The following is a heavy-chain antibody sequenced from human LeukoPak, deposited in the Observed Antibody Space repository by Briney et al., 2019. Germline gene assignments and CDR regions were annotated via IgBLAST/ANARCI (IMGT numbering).Heavy chain of an antibody. Sequence: ASVKVFCKASGGTFSSYAISWVRQAPGQGLEWMGGIIPIFGTANYAQKFQGRVTITADESTSTAYMELSSLRSEDTAVYYCARAGYSSSWAHNYYFDYWGQGTLVTVSS. CDR3: ARAGYSSSWAHNYYFDY. CDR1: GGTFSSYA. V-gene: IGHV1-69*13. CDR2: IIPIFGTA. J-gene: IGHJ4*02. D-gene: IGHD6-13*01.